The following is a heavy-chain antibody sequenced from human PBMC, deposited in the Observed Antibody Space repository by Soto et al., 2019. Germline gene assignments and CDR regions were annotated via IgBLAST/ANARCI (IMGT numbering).Heavy chain of an antibody. CDR2: IYHSGST. CDR3: ARGAYYDISTGYHWFDA. J-gene: IGHJ5*02. D-gene: IGHD3-9*01. Sequence: SETLSLTCTVSGGSISSYYWSWIRQPPGKGLEWIGYIYHSGSTNYNPSLKSRVTISVDTSKNQFSLKLSSVTAADTAVYYCARGAYYDISTGYHWFDAWGQGTMVTVSS. CDR1: GGSISSYY. V-gene: IGHV4-59*01.